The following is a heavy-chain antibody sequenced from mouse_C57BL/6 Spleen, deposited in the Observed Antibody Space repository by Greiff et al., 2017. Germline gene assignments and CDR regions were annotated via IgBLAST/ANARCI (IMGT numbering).Heavy chain of an antibody. Sequence: EVKLVESGGGLVKPGGSLKLSCAASGFTFSSYAMSWVRQTPEKRLEWVATISDGGSYTYYPDNVKGRFTISRDNAKNNLYLQMSHLKSEDTAMYYCARDWYYGSSLYYFDYWGQGTTLTVSS. CDR3: ARDWYYGSSLYYFDY. CDR2: ISDGGSYT. D-gene: IGHD1-1*01. V-gene: IGHV5-4*01. J-gene: IGHJ2*01. CDR1: GFTFSSYA.